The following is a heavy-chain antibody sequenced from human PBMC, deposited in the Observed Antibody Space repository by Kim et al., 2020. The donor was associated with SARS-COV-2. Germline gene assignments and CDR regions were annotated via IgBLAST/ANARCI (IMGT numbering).Heavy chain of an antibody. Sequence: GGSLRLSCAASGFTFSSYAMHWVRQAPGKGLEWVAVISYDGSNNYYADSVKGRFTISRDNSKNTLYLQMNSLRAEDTAVYYCARARGYSYGHFDYWGQGTLVTVSS. CDR1: GFTFSSYA. CDR2: ISYDGSNN. D-gene: IGHD5-18*01. CDR3: ARARGYSYGHFDY. V-gene: IGHV3-30*04. J-gene: IGHJ4*02.